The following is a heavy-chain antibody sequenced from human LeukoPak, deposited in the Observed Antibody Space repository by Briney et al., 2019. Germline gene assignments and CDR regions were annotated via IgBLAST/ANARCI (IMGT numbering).Heavy chain of an antibody. CDR1: GFTFSSYS. D-gene: IGHD6-19*01. CDR3: AREEQWSSAGMDV. Sequence: GGSLRLSCAASGFTFSSYSMNWVRQAPGKGLEWVAVIWYDGSNKYYADSVKGRFTISRDNSKNTLYLQMNSLRAEDTAVYYCAREEQWSSAGMDVWGQGTTVTVSS. CDR2: IWYDGSNK. J-gene: IGHJ6*02. V-gene: IGHV3-33*08.